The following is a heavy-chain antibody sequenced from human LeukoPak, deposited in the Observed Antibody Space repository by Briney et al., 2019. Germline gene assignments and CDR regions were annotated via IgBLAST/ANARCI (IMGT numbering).Heavy chain of an antibody. J-gene: IGHJ4*02. CDR1: GFTLSSYW. CDR3: ARMRDGYMGRYYFDY. CDR2: IQVDGRDT. D-gene: IGHD5-24*01. Sequence: SLRLSCAASGFTLSSYWMSWVRQAPGKGLEWVANIQVDGRDTTYTDSVKGRFPTCRHPAKNALYLQMNSLRAEDTAVYYCARMRDGYMGRYYFDYWGQGTLVTVSS. V-gene: IGHV3-7*04.